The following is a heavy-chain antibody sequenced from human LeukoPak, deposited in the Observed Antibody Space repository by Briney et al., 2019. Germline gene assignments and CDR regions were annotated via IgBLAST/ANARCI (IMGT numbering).Heavy chain of an antibody. CDR3: ARQGKDSSGYLFFDY. J-gene: IGHJ4*02. Sequence: PSETLSLTCTVSGGSISNSSYYWGWIRQPPGKGLEWIGSIYYSGSTYYNPSLKSRFAISVDTSKNQFSLKLSSVTAADTAVYYCARQGKDSSGYLFFDYWGQGTLVTVSS. CDR1: GGSISNSSYY. V-gene: IGHV4-39*01. D-gene: IGHD3-22*01. CDR2: IYYSGST.